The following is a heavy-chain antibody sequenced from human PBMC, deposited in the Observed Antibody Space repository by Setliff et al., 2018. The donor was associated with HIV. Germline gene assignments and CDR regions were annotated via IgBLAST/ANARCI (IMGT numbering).Heavy chain of an antibody. CDR3: ARLRRLQLGGYYGMVV. CDR1: GYSISSGYY. CDR2: IYHSGST. V-gene: IGHV4-38-2*01. D-gene: IGHD5-12*01. Sequence: ASETLSLTCAVSGYSISSGYYWGWIRQPPGKGLEWIGSIYHSGSTYYNPSLKSRVTISVDTSNNQFYLKLSSVTAAATAVYYCARLRRLQLGGYYGMVVWGQGTTVTVSS. J-gene: IGHJ6*02.